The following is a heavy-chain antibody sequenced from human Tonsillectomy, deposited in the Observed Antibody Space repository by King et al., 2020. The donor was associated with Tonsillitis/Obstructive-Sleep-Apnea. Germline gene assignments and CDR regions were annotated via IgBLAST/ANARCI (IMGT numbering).Heavy chain of an antibody. Sequence: QLQESGPGLVKPSETLSLTCTVSGDSISSSSYYWGWIRQSPGKGLEWIGSISYSGSTYYNPSLKSRVTISVDTSKSQFSLKLISVTAADTAVYYCATQPSGGYDRFDHWGQGTLVTVSS. CDR2: ISYSGST. CDR3: ATQPSGGYDRFDH. CDR1: GDSISSSSYY. J-gene: IGHJ4*02. V-gene: IGHV4-39*01. D-gene: IGHD1-26*01.